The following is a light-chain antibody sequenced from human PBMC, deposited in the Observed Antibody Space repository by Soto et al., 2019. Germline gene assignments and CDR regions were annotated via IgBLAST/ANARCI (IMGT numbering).Light chain of an antibody. V-gene: IGKV3-15*01. CDR3: QQYDKWPPT. Sequence: IVMTQSPATLSGSPGERTTLSFRASQSVSTILAWYQQKPGQAPRLLIYGASTRATGIPVRFSGSGSGTEFTLTISSLQSEDFAVYYCQQYDKWPPTFGQGTKVDNK. CDR2: GAS. CDR1: QSVSTI. J-gene: IGKJ1*01.